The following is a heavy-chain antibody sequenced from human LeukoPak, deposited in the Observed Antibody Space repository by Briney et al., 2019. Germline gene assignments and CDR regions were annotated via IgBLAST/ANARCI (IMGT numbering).Heavy chain of an antibody. J-gene: IGHJ6*03. CDR3: ARVGTTYYYDSSGYFRGNYYYYMDV. CDR1: GGSFSGYY. V-gene: IGHV4-34*01. CDR2: ITPRGSS. Sequence: NPSETLSLTCAVYGGSFSGYYWSWIRQPPGKGLEWIGEITPRGSSNLNPSLKSRVTISVDTSKNQFSLKLSSVTAADTAVYYCARVGTTYYYDSSGYFRGNYYYYMDVWGKGTTVTVSS. D-gene: IGHD3-22*01.